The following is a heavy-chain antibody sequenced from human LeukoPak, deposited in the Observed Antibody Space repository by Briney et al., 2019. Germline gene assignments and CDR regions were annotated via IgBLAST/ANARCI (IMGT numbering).Heavy chain of an antibody. D-gene: IGHD3-10*01. CDR3: ATTRGADHYFDY. J-gene: IGHJ4*02. Sequence: SETLSLTCTVSGGSISSSTYYWGWIRQPPGKGLEWIGYIYYSGSTYYNLSLKSRVTISVDTSKNQFSLKLSSVTAADTAMYYCATTRGADHYFDYWGQGTLVTVSS. CDR1: GGSISSSTYY. V-gene: IGHV4-30-4*08. CDR2: IYYSGST.